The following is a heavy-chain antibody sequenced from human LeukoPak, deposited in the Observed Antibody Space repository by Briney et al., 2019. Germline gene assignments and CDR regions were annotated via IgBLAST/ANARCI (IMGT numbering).Heavy chain of an antibody. Sequence: SETLSLTCAVYGGSFSGYYWSWIRQPPGKGLEWIGEINHSGSTNYNPSLKSRVSISVDTSKNQFSLKLSSVTAADTAVYYCATIRYFDWSWGQGTLVTVSS. CDR2: INHSGST. CDR3: ATIRYFDWS. D-gene: IGHD3-9*01. J-gene: IGHJ5*02. CDR1: GGSFSGYY. V-gene: IGHV4-34*01.